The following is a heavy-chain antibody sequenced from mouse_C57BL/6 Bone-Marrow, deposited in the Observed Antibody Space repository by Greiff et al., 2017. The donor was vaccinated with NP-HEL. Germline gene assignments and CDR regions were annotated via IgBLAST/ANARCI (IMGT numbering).Heavy chain of an antibody. V-gene: IGHV1-69*01. CDR2: IDPSDSYP. CDR1: GYTFTSYW. J-gene: IGHJ4*01. CDR3: ARRGGYPDY. Sequence: QFQLQQPGAELVMPGASVKLSCKASGYTFTSYWLHWVKPRPGQGLEWIGEIDPSDSYPHYTQKFKGKSTLTVDKSSSTAYMQLSSLTSEDSAVYYCARRGGYPDYWGQGTSVTVSS. D-gene: IGHD2-2*01.